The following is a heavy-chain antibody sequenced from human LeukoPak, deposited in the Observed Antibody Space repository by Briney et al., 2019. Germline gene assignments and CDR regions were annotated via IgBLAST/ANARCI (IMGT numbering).Heavy chain of an antibody. CDR2: IASDGDT. CDR1: GFTLRHFA. CDR3: ARVNYDSSGYYSGVDY. J-gene: IGHJ4*02. D-gene: IGHD3-22*01. Sequence: PGGSLRLSCAASGFTLRHFAMNWVRQAPGKGLEWVSSIASDGDTFYAGSVKGRFTISRDNAKNSLYLQMNSLRAEDTAVYYCARVNYDSSGYYSGVDYWGQGTLVTVSS. V-gene: IGHV3-21*01.